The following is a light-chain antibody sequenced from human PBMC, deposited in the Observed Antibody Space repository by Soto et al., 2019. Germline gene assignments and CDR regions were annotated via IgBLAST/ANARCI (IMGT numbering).Light chain of an antibody. J-gene: IGLJ1*01. V-gene: IGLV2-8*01. Sequence: QSALTQPPSASGSPGQSVTISCTGTSSDSGHYNYVSWYQQHPGKAPKLMIYEDGKRPSGVPDRFSGSKSANTASLTVSGLQAEDEADYYCSSFAGGNRVFGTGTKLTVL. CDR3: SSFAGGNRV. CDR1: SSDSGHYNY. CDR2: EDG.